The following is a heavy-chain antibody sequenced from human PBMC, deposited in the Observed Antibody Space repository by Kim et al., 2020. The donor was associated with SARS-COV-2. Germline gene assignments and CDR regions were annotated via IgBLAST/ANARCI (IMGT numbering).Heavy chain of an antibody. CDR2: GST. CDR3: AKMPGYYFDY. J-gene: IGHJ4*02. D-gene: IGHD2-2*01. Sequence: GSTYYAASVKGRFTISRDNTKNTLYLQMNSLRAEDTAVYYCAKMPGYYFDYWGQGTLVTVSS. V-gene: IGHV3-23*01.